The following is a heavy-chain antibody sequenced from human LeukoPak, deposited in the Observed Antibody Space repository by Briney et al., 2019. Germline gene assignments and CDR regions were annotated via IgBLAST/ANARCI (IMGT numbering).Heavy chain of an antibody. Sequence: SETLSLTCAVYGGSFSGYYWSWIRQPPGKGLEWIGEINHSGSTNYNPSLKSRVTMSVDTSKNQFSLKLSSVTAADTAVYYCARGLWPANDAFDIWGQGTMVTVSS. CDR1: GGSFSGYY. CDR2: INHSGST. CDR3: ARGLWPANDAFDI. V-gene: IGHV4-34*01. J-gene: IGHJ3*02. D-gene: IGHD3-10*01.